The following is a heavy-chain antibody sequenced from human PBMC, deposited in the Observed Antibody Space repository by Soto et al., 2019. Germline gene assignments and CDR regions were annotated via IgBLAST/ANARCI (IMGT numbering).Heavy chain of an antibody. CDR1: GCTISSYS. CDR2: IIPIFGTA. CDR3: ARPVRGYSDSSGYYPFDH. D-gene: IGHD3-22*01. Sequence: SVKVSYXSSGCTISSYSSDLVRQAPGQGLEWMGGIIPIFGTANYAQKFQGRVTITADESTSTAYMELSSLRYEDTAVYYCARPVRGYSDSSGYYPFDHWGQGTLVTVPS. J-gene: IGHJ4*02. V-gene: IGHV1-69*13.